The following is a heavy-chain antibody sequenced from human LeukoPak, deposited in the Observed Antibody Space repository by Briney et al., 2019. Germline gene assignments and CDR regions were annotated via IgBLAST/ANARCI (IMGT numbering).Heavy chain of an antibody. CDR3: AKDRDYGASGYYFDY. J-gene: IGHJ4*02. Sequence: PGGSLRLSCAASGFTFSTYWMHWVRQAPGKGLEWVAVLSSDGRNKYYADSVKGRFTISRDNSKNTLYLQMNSLRAEDTAVYFCAKDRDYGASGYYFDYWGQGTLVTVSS. CDR2: LSSDGRNK. V-gene: IGHV3-30*18. CDR1: GFTFSTYW. D-gene: IGHD4-17*01.